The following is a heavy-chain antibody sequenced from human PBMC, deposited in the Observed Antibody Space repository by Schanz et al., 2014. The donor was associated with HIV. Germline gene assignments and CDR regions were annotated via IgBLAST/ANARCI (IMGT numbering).Heavy chain of an antibody. CDR1: GFTFTDYS. V-gene: IGHV3-43*01. CDR3: ARDLVLGAGTTAMDV. Sequence: EVHLVESGGVVVQPGGSLRLACVVSGFTFTDYSLHWVRQVPGKGLEWLSVISSDGGHSYYADSVKGRFTISRDNSKDTLYLQMNSLRAEDTAVYYCARDLVLGAGTTAMDVWGRGTTVTVSS. CDR2: ISSDGGHS. J-gene: IGHJ6*02. D-gene: IGHD1-1*01.